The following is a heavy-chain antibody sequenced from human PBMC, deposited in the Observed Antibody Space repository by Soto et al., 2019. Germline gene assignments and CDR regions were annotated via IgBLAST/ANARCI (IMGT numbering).Heavy chain of an antibody. CDR2: VSGYDGNA. CDR3: ARDAYSSSWYPY. Sequence: QVQLVQSGAEVKRPGASVKLSCKASGYTFTNYGLTWVRQAPGQGLEWMGWVSGYDGNANYAHKYQGTVTMTTDTSTSTAYMELRSLRSDDTAVYYCARDAYSSSWYPYWGQGTLVTVSS. CDR1: GYTFTNYG. V-gene: IGHV1-18*01. J-gene: IGHJ4*02. D-gene: IGHD6-13*01.